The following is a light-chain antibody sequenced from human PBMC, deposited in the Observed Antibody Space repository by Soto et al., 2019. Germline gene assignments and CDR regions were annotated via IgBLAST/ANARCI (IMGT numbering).Light chain of an antibody. CDR2: AAS. CDR1: QGIRND. Sequence: DLPLTQSPSSLSASVGDTVTLTCRASQGIRNDLGWFQLKPGNPPKRLIYAASSLHTGVPSRFSGSGSGTDFTLTISNVQAEDFATYYCLQHNAYPRTFGQGTKVEI. J-gene: IGKJ1*01. V-gene: IGKV1-17*02. CDR3: LQHNAYPRT.